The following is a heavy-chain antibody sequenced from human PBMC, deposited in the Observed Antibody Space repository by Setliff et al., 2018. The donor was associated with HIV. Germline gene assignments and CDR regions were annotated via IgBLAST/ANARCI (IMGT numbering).Heavy chain of an antibody. J-gene: IGHJ3*02. V-gene: IGHV3-30*18. CDR2: ISYDGSNK. CDR1: GFTFSSYG. D-gene: IGHD6-19*01. CDR3: AKSRIAVAGPDAFDI. Sequence: PGGSLRLSCAASGFTFSSYGMHWVRQAPGKGLEWVAVISYDGSNKYYADSVKGRFTISRDNSKNTLYLQMNSLRAEDTAVYYCAKSRIAVAGPDAFDIWGQGTMVTVSS.